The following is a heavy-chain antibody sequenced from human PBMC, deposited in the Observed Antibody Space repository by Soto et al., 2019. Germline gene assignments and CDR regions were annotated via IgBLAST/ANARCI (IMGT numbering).Heavy chain of an antibody. CDR1: GFTVSSNY. J-gene: IGHJ4*02. D-gene: IGHD2-8*02. Sequence: EVQLVETGGGLIQPGGSLRLSCAASGFTVSSNYMSWVRQAPGKGLEWVSVIYSGGSTYYADSVKGRFTISRDNSKNTLYLQINSLRAEDTAVYYCARDSFGARGVGLYWGQGTLVTVSS. CDR2: IYSGGST. V-gene: IGHV3-53*02. CDR3: ARDSFGARGVGLY.